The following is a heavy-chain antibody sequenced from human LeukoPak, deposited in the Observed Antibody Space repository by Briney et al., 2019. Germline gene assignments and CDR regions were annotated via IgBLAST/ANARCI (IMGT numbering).Heavy chain of an antibody. V-gene: IGHV4-59*08. CDR2: IYYSGST. D-gene: IGHD6-19*01. Sequence: PSETLSLTCTVSGGSISSYYWSWIRQPPGKGLEWIGYIYYSGSTNYNPSLKSRVTISVDTSKNQFSLKLISVTAADTAVYYCARHSLAVTGTGYFDFWGQGMLVTVSS. CDR1: GGSISSYY. J-gene: IGHJ4*02. CDR3: ARHSLAVTGTGYFDF.